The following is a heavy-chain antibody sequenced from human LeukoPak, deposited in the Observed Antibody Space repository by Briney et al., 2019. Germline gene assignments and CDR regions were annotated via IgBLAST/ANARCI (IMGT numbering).Heavy chain of an antibody. Sequence: GEPLRLSCATSGFTFSNAWMNWVRQAPGKGLEWVGRIRSNSDGGTIDYAAPVKGRFTLSRDDSKTTLYLQMNSLQTEDTAVYYCATDFYDSTWGQGTLVTVSS. J-gene: IGHJ5*02. CDR3: ATDFYDST. CDR2: IRSNSDGGTI. V-gene: IGHV3-15*07. D-gene: IGHD3-22*01. CDR1: GFTFSNAW.